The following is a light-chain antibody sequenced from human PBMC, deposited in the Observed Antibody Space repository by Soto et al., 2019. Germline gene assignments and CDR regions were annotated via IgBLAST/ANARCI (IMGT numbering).Light chain of an antibody. V-gene: IGKV3-11*01. Sequence: ETVLTQSPATLSLSPGERATLSCRASQNVDIYLAWYQQKPGQAPRLLIYDASNRATGVPPRFSGSGSGTDFTLPISSLEPEAFALYYCQQRRNWPPLTFGQGTRLEIK. J-gene: IGKJ5*01. CDR3: QQRRNWPPLT. CDR2: DAS. CDR1: QNVDIY.